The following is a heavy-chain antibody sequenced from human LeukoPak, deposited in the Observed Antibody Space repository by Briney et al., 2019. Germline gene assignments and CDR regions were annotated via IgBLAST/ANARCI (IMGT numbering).Heavy chain of an antibody. CDR2: IIPIFGIA. CDR3: ARGLGGGLYWFDY. D-gene: IGHD2-8*02. Sequence: GASVKVSCTGSLGTFSRYAIGWVRQAPGHGLEWMGRIIPIFGIAHYVQKFHGRATITADKSQSTTYMERGRLRSEDTAVCYRARGLGGGLYWFDYWGQGTLVTVSS. CDR1: LGTFSRYA. V-gene: IGHV1-69*04. J-gene: IGHJ4*02.